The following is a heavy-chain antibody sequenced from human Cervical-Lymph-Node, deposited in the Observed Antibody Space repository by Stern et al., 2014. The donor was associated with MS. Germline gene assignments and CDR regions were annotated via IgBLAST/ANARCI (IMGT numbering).Heavy chain of an antibody. Sequence: EVQLLASGGGLVQPGGSLRLSCAASGFTFSNHWMNWVRQAPGKGLEWVANIKPDGREDYYVASVKGRFTISRDNAKNSLYLQMNSLRAEDTAVYYCSRGVQGGFWGQGTLVTVSS. D-gene: IGHD6-25*01. CDR3: SRGVQGGF. J-gene: IGHJ4*02. CDR1: GFTFSNHW. V-gene: IGHV3-7*01. CDR2: IKPDGRED.